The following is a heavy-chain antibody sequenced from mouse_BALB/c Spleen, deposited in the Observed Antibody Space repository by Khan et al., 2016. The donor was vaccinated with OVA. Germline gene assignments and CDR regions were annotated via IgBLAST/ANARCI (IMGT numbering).Heavy chain of an antibody. D-gene: IGHD1-3*01. CDR3: ARLEDI. Sequence: QVQLQQSGPGLVAPSQSLSITCTVSGFSLTRYGVHWVRQPPGKGLEWLGVIWAGGSTNYNSALMYRLSISKDNYKSQVFLKMNSLQTDDTAMYYWARLEDIWGQGTTLTVSS. V-gene: IGHV2-9*02. J-gene: IGHJ2*01. CDR2: IWAGGST. CDR1: GFSLTRYG.